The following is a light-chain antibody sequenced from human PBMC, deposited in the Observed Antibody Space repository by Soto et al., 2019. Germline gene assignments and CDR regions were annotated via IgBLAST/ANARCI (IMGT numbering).Light chain of an antibody. V-gene: IGLV1-51*01. CDR1: SSNIGNNY. CDR2: ENN. J-gene: IGLJ3*02. CDR3: GTWDKSLSAGV. Sequence: QSVLTQPPSVSAAPGQKVTISCSGSSSNIGNNYVSWYQQLPGTAPKLLIYENNKRPSGIPDRFSGSKSGTSATLGITGLKTGDEAEYYCGTWDKSLSAGVFGGGTKLTVL.